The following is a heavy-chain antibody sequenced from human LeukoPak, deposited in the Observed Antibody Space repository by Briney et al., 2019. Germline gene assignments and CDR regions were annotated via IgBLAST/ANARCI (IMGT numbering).Heavy chain of an antibody. CDR2: INWNGGST. V-gene: IGHV3-20*04. Sequence: GGSLRLSCAASGFTFDDYGMSWARQAPGKGLEWVSGINWNGGSTGYADSVKGRFTISRDNAKNSLYLQMNSLRAEDTALYYCARGQDYGDYDPFDYWGQGTLVTVSS. D-gene: IGHD4-17*01. CDR3: ARGQDYGDYDPFDY. CDR1: GFTFDDYG. J-gene: IGHJ4*02.